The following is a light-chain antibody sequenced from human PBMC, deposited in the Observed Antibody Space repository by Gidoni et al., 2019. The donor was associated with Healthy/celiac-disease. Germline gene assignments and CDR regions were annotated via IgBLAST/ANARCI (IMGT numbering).Light chain of an antibody. Sequence: QSALTQPASVSGSPGQSSTISCTGTSSDVGGYNYVSWYQQHPGKAPKLMIYDVSNRPSGVSNRFSGSKSGNTASLTVSGLQAEDDADYYCSSYTSSSTRVFGGGTKLTVL. V-gene: IGLV2-14*03. CDR3: SSYTSSSTRV. CDR2: DVS. J-gene: IGLJ2*01. CDR1: SSDVGGYNY.